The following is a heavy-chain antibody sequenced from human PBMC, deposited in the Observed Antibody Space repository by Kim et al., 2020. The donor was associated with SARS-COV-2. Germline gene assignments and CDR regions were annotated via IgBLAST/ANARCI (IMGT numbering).Heavy chain of an antibody. CDR2: GST. CDR3: ARGGTGSGS. V-gene: IGHV4-59*09. J-gene: IGHJ4*02. Sequence: GSTNYTPSLKGRVTISVDTSKNQFSLRLSSVTAADTAVYYCARGGTGSGSWGQGTLVTVSS. D-gene: IGHD3-10*01.